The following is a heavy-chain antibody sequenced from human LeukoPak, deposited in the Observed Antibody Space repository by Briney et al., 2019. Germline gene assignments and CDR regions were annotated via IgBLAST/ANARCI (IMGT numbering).Heavy chain of an antibody. CDR2: IYYSGST. V-gene: IGHV4-61*08. CDR1: GGSISSGGYY. Sequence: PSETLSLTCTVSGGSISSGGYYWSWIRQHPGKGLEWIGYIYYSGSTNYNPSLKSRVTISVDTSKNQFSLKLSSVTAADTAVYYCAADRLYSSGPDYWGQGTLVTVSS. J-gene: IGHJ4*02. CDR3: AADRLYSSGPDY. D-gene: IGHD6-19*01.